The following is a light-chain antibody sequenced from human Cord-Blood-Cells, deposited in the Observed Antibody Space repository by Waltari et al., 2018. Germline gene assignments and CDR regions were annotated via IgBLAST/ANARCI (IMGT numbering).Light chain of an antibody. V-gene: IGLV3-19*01. Sequence: SSELTQDPAVSVALGQTVRITCQGDSLRSYCASWYQQKPGQAPVLVIYGTNNRPAGIPDRFSGSSSGNTASLTITGAQAEDEADYYCNSRDSSGNHVVFGGGTKLTVL. CDR1: SLRSYC. CDR2: GTN. CDR3: NSRDSSGNHVV. J-gene: IGLJ2*01.